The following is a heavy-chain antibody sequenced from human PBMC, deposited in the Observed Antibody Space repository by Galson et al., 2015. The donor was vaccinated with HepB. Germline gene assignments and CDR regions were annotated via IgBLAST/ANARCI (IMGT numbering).Heavy chain of an antibody. D-gene: IGHD1-26*01. CDR3: ARAQRVGNTGHYYDY. CDR2: FSFSGGT. Sequence: SETLSLTCTVSGGSVSSGGFYWSWVRQPPEKGLEWIGYFSFSGGTDSNPSLKSRVSVSVDTSKNQFSLKLSSVTAGDSAVYYCARAQRVGNTGHYYDYWGRGALVTVSS. J-gene: IGHJ4*02. CDR1: GGSVSSGGFY. V-gene: IGHV4-61*08.